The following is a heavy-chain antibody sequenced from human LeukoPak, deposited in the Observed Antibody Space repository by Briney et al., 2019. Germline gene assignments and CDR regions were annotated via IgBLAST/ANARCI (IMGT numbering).Heavy chain of an antibody. CDR1: GFTFSSYD. D-gene: IGHD1-1*01. Sequence: PGGSLRLSCAASGFTFSSYDMSWVRQAPGKGLEWVSAISGNGGSTYYADSVKGRYTISRDNSKNTLYLQMNSLRAEDTAVYYCAKGGTAEEWFDPWGQGTLGTVSS. CDR3: AKGGTAEEWFDP. J-gene: IGHJ5*02. V-gene: IGHV3-23*01. CDR2: ISGNGGST.